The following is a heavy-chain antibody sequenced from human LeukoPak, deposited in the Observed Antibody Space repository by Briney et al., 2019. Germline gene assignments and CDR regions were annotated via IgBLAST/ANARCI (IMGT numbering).Heavy chain of an antibody. CDR1: GYTFTDYA. Sequence: ASVKVSCKTSGYTFTDYAINWLRQAPGQGLEWMGWVNTNTGNPTYAQGLTGRFVFSLETSVSTAYLQISSLKAEDTAVYYCAREGRAGYNIAHWGQGTLVTVSS. CDR3: AREGRAGYNIAH. CDR2: VNTNTGNP. D-gene: IGHD5-24*01. J-gene: IGHJ5*02. V-gene: IGHV7-4-1*02.